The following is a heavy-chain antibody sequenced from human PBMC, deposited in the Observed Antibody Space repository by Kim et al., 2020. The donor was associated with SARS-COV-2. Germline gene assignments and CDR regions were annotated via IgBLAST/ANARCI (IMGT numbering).Heavy chain of an antibody. Sequence: SETLSLTCTVSGGSISSYYWSWILQPPGKGLEWIGYIYYSGSTNYNPSLKSRVTISVATSKNQFSLKLSSVTAADTAVYYCARAWGTHDTSDYWGQGTLVTVSS. V-gene: IGHV4-59*01. J-gene: IGHJ4*02. CDR2: IYYSGST. CDR1: GGSISSYY. D-gene: IGHD7-27*01. CDR3: ARAWGTHDTSDY.